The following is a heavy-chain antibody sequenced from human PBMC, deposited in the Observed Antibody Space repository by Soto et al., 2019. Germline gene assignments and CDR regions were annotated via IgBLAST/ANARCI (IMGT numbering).Heavy chain of an antibody. J-gene: IGHJ4*02. CDR1: GDSITSSNW. D-gene: IGHD1-1*01. V-gene: IGHV4-4*02. CDR2: IYHSGAT. Sequence: QVQLQESGPGLVKPSGTLSLSCAVSGDSITSSNWWSWVRQAPGKGLEWIGEIYHSGATTYNPSRKSRATISVAPSNTHGSLKLTSVTAADTAVYFGARDLGAGTDYGGRGTLVTVAS. CDR3: ARDLGAGTDY.